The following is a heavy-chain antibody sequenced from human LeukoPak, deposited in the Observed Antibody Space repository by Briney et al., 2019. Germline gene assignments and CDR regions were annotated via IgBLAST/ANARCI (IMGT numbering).Heavy chain of an antibody. CDR2: ISPNSGGT. Sequence: ASVKVSCKASGYTFTGYYMHWVRQAPGQGLEWMGWISPNSGGTNYAQKFQGRVTMTRDTSISTAYMELSRLRSDDTAVYYCARTGITMVRRVIGWFGPWGQGNLVTVSS. D-gene: IGHD3-10*01. J-gene: IGHJ5*02. V-gene: IGHV1-2*02. CDR3: ARTGITMVRRVIGWFGP. CDR1: GYTFTGYY.